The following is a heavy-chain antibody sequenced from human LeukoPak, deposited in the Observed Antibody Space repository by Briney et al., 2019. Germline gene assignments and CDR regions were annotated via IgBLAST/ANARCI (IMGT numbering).Heavy chain of an antibody. CDR2: ISSSSSYI. CDR1: GFTFSSYS. J-gene: IGHJ4*02. D-gene: IGHD3-10*01. CDR3: ARIRGSGSYADY. Sequence: GGSLRLSCAASGFTFSSYSMNWVRQAPGKGLEWVSSISSSSSYIYYADSVKGRFTISRDNAKNSLYLQMNNLRAEDTAVYYCARIRGSGSYADYWGQGTLVTVSS. V-gene: IGHV3-21*01.